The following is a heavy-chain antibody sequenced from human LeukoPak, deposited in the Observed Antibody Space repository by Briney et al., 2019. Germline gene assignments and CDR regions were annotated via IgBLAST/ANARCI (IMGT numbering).Heavy chain of an antibody. J-gene: IGHJ4*02. V-gene: IGHV4-39*01. CDR1: GGSISSSRYY. CDR3: ARQSIAVAGTCYFDY. CDR2: IYYSGST. D-gene: IGHD6-19*01. Sequence: SETLSLTCTVSGGSISSSRYYWGWIRQPPGKGLEWIGSIYYSGSTYYSPSLKSRVPISVDTSKNQFSLKLSSVTAADTAVYYCARQSIAVAGTCYFDYWGQGALVTVSS.